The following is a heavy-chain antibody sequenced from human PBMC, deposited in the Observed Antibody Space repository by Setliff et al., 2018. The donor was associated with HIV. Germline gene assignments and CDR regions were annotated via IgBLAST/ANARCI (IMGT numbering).Heavy chain of an antibody. Sequence: SETLSLTCAVYGGSFTDYYWSWIRQPPGKGLEWIGEINHSGSTNYKPSLKSRVTMSVDTSKNQFSLKLSSVTAADTAVYYCARRLYYYDSSGRNYDAFDIWGQGTMVTVSS. CDR2: INHSGST. V-gene: IGHV4-34*01. J-gene: IGHJ3*02. D-gene: IGHD3-22*01. CDR1: GGSFTDYY. CDR3: ARRLYYYDSSGRNYDAFDI.